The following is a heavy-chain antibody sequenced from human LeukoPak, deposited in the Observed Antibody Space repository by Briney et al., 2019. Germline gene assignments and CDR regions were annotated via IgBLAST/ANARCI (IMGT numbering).Heavy chain of an antibody. CDR1: GFTFDDYA. CDR3: AKDKMAAADKIYYYYGMDV. CDR2: ISWNSGSI. Sequence: GGSPRLSCAASGFTFDDYAMHWVRQAPGKGLEWVSGISWNSGSIGYADSVKGRFTISRDNAKNSLYLQMNSLRAEDTALYYCAKDKMAAADKIYYYYGMDVWGQGTTVTVSS. J-gene: IGHJ6*02. V-gene: IGHV3-9*01. D-gene: IGHD6-13*01.